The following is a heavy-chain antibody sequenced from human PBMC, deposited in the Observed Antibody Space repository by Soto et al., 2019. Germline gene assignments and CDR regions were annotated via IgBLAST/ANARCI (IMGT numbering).Heavy chain of an antibody. Sequence: QVQLVQSGAEVKKPGASVKVSCKASGYTFTSYGISWVRQAPGQGLEWMGWISAYNGNTNYAQKIQGRVTMTTDTTTSTAYKELRSLRSDDTAVYYCARLKFPAAHLYGMDVWGQGTTVTVSS. CDR3: ARLKFPAAHLYGMDV. CDR1: GYTFTSYG. D-gene: IGHD2-2*01. J-gene: IGHJ6*02. V-gene: IGHV1-18*01. CDR2: ISAYNGNT.